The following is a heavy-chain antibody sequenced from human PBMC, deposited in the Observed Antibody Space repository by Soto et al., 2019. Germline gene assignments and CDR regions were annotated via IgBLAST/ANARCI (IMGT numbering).Heavy chain of an antibody. Sequence: SETLSLTCSVSGASINNFAYYWGWIRQPPGKGLEWIGTVYYNENTYYNPSLKSRVAISVDTAKNQFSLSLRSVTAADTAIYFCARRERYYGSPGWFDPWGQGTLVTVSS. J-gene: IGHJ5*01. CDR1: GASINNFAYY. CDR3: ARRERYYGSPGWFDP. D-gene: IGHD3-10*01. V-gene: IGHV4-39*01. CDR2: VYYNENT.